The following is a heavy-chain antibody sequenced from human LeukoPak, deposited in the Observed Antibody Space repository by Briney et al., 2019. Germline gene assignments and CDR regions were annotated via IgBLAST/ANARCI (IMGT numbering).Heavy chain of an antibody. CDR2: IYYSGST. D-gene: IGHD5-24*01. V-gene: IGHV4-39*01. J-gene: IGHJ4*02. Sequence: SSETLSLTCTVSGGSISSSSYYWGWIRQPPWKGLEWIGNIYYSGSTYYNPSLKSRVTISVDTSKNHFSLKLRSVTAADTAVYYCARHAEMATTPTDYFDYWGQGTLVTVSS. CDR1: GGSISSSSYY. CDR3: ARHAEMATTPTDYFDY.